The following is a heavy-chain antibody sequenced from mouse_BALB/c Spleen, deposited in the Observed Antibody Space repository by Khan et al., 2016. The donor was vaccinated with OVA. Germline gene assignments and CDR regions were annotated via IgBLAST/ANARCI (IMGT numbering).Heavy chain of an antibody. Sequence: QLEESGGDLVKPGGSLKLSCAASGFTFSGYALSWVRQTPEKRLEWVATISSGDSYTYYPDSVKGRFTISRDNVKNTLYLQMSSLRSEDTAMYYCARPPITTIVATSYWFFDVWGAGTTVTVSS. CDR2: ISSGDSYT. CDR3: ARPPITTIVATSYWFFDV. V-gene: IGHV5-9-3*01. D-gene: IGHD1-1*01. CDR1: GFTFSGYA. J-gene: IGHJ1*01.